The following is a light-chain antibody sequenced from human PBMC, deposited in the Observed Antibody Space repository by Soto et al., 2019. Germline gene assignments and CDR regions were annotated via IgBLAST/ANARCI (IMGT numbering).Light chain of an antibody. CDR3: QQYGSSGT. V-gene: IGKV3-20*01. Sequence: IVMTHSQATLSVCPGESVTRPFRASQSINKNLAWYQQRPGQAPRLLIYGASNRATGIPDRFSGSGSGTDFTLTISRLEPEDFAVYYCQQYGSSGTFGQGSKADIK. CDR1: QSINKN. CDR2: GAS. J-gene: IGKJ1*01.